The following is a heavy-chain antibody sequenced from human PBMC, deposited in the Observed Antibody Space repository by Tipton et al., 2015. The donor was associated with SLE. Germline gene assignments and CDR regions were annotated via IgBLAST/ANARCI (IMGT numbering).Heavy chain of an antibody. V-gene: IGHV3-23*01. CDR2: ISGSGGST. J-gene: IGHJ6*02. CDR1: GFTFSSYA. D-gene: IGHD7-27*01. Sequence: SLRLSCAASGFTFSSYAMSWVRQAPGKGLEWVSAISGSGGSTYYADSVKGRFTISRDNSKNTLYLQMNSLRAEDTAVYYCASHWGQGFYYYGMDVWGQGTTVTVSS. CDR3: ASHWGQGFYYYGMDV.